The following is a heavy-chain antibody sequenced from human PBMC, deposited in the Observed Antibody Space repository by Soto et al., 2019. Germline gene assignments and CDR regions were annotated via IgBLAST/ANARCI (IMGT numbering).Heavy chain of an antibody. D-gene: IGHD3-10*01. V-gene: IGHV4-30-2*01. CDR1: GGSISSGGYS. CDR3: ARDRPGSQHYFDY. Sequence: PSETLSLTCAVSGGSISSGGYSWSWIRQPPGKGLEWIGYMYHSDTSYADSVKGRFTISRDNAKNTLYLQMNSLRAEDTAVYYCARDRPGSQHYFDYWGPGNMVTVSS. CDR2: MYHSDTS. J-gene: IGHJ4*02.